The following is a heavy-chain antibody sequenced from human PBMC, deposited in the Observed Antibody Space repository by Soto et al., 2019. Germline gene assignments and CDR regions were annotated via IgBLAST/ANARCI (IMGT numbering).Heavy chain of an antibody. D-gene: IGHD5-12*01. CDR1: GGSFSGYY. Sequence: SETLSLTCAVYGGSFSGYYWSWIRQPPGKGLEWIGEINHSGSTNYNPSLKSRVTVAVDTSKNQFPRRLRSVTAADTAVYYCARRDIVATIPLDYWGQGTLVTVSS. J-gene: IGHJ4*02. CDR3: ARRDIVATIPLDY. V-gene: IGHV4-34*01. CDR2: INHSGST.